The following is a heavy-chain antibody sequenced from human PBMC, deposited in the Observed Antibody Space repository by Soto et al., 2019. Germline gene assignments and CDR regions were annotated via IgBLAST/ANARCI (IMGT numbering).Heavy chain of an antibody. CDR1: GYTLTELS. CDR2: FDPEDGET. D-gene: IGHD2-15*01. Sequence: ASVKVSCKVSGYTLTELSMHWVRQAPGKGLEWMGGFDPEDGETIYAQKFQGRVTMTEDTSTDTAYMELSSLRSEDTAVYYCASSSYCSGGSCYSGFDPWGQGTLVTVSS. J-gene: IGHJ5*02. V-gene: IGHV1-24*01. CDR3: ASSSYCSGGSCYSGFDP.